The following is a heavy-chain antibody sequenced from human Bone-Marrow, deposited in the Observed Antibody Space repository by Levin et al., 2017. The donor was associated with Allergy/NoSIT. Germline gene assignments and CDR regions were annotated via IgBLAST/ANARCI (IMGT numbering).Heavy chain of an antibody. V-gene: IGHV3-23*01. D-gene: IGHD6-13*01. J-gene: IGHJ6*02. CDR2: ISGSGVST. CDR1: GFTFSSYA. CDR3: AKDRDSSSWTFYYGMDV. Sequence: GGSLRLSCVASGFTFSSYAMSWVRQAPGKGLEWVSAISGSGVSTYGDSVKGRFTVSRDNSKKTLYLQMNSLRAEDTAVYYCAKDRDSSSWTFYYGMDVWGQGTTVTVSS.